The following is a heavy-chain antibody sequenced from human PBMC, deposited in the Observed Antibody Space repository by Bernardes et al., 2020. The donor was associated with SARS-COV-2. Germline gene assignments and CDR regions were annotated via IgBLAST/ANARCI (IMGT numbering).Heavy chain of an antibody. D-gene: IGHD2-21*01. Sequence: GGSLRLSCAASGFTFSSYAMSWVRQAPGKGLEWVSAISGSGGSTYYADSVKGRFTISRDNSKNTLYLQMNSLRAEDTAVYYCARRTYCGGDCYGYYYYMDVWGKGTTVTVSS. CDR3: ARRTYCGGDCYGYYYYMDV. CDR2: ISGSGGST. J-gene: IGHJ6*03. CDR1: GFTFSSYA. V-gene: IGHV3-23*01.